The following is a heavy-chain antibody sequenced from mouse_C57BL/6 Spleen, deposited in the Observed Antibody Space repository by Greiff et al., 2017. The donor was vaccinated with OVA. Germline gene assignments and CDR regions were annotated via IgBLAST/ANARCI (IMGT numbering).Heavy chain of an antibody. CDR2: IYPRSGNT. J-gene: IGHJ4*01. CDR1: GYTFTSYG. D-gene: IGHD1-1*02. Sequence: VQLQQSGAELARPGASVKLSCKASGYTFTSYGISWVKQRTGQGLEWIGDIYPRSGNTYYNEKFKGKATLTAAKSSSTAYMELRSLTSEDSAVYFCAPAGGYYAMDYWGQGTSVTVSS. CDR3: APAGGYYAMDY. V-gene: IGHV1-81*01.